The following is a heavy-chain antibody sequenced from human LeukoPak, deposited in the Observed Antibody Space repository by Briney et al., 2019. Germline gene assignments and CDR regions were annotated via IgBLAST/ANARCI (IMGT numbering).Heavy chain of an antibody. CDR3: ARGSRGYSYGLHDY. J-gene: IGHJ4*02. CDR1: GGSISSYY. Sequence: PSETLSLTCTVSGGSISSYYWSWIRQPPGKGLEWIGYIYYSGSTNYNPSLKSRVTISVDTSKNQFSLKLSSVTAADTAVYYCARGSRGYSYGLHDYWGQGTLVTVSS. CDR2: IYYSGST. V-gene: IGHV4-59*01. D-gene: IGHD5-18*01.